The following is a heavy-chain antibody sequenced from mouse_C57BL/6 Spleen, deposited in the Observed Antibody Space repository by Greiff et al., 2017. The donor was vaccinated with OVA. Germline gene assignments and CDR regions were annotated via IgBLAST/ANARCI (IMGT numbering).Heavy chain of an antibody. J-gene: IGHJ3*01. V-gene: IGHV1-39*01. CDR1: GYSFTDYN. D-gene: IGHD1-1*01. Sequence: VQLQQLGPELVKPGASVKISCKASGYSFTDYNMNWVKQSHGKSLEWIGVINPNYGTTSYNQKFKGKATLTVDQSSSTAYMQLNSLTSEDSAGDYCARAGSSPAWFAYWGQGTLVTVSA. CDR3: ARAGSSPAWFAY. CDR2: INPNYGTT.